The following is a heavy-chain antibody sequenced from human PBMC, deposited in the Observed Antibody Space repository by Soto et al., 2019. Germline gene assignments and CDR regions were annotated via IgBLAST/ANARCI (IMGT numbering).Heavy chain of an antibody. D-gene: IGHD6-19*01. CDR2: IIPIFGTA. Sequence: QVQLGQSGAEVKKPGSSVKVSCKASGCTFSSDAISWVRQAPGQGLEWMGGIIPIFGTANYAQKFQGRDTITADESTSTAYMELSSLRSEDTAVYYCARRGIAVAGTGDYYYYGMDVWGQGTTVTVSS. J-gene: IGHJ6*02. CDR3: ARRGIAVAGTGDYYYYGMDV. V-gene: IGHV1-69*01. CDR1: GCTFSSDA.